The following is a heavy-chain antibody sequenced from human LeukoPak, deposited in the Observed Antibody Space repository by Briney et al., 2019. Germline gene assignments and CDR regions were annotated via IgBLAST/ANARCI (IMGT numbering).Heavy chain of an antibody. CDR3: ARRADGPAFFDY. J-gene: IGHJ4*02. CDR2: IYYSGST. CDR1: GGSISSSSYY. D-gene: IGHD2-2*01. V-gene: IGHV4-39*01. Sequence: WETLSLTCTVSGGSISSSSYYWGWIRQPPGKGLEWIGSIYYSGSTYYNPSLKSRVTISVDTSKNQFSLKLSSVTAADTAVYYCARRADGPAFFDYWGQGTLVTVSS.